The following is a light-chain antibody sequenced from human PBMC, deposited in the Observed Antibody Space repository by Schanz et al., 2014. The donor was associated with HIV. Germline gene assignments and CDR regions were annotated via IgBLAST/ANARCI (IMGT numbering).Light chain of an antibody. CDR2: DAS. V-gene: IGKV3-20*01. CDR3: QQYGGSPKT. Sequence: EIVLTQSPATLSLSPGERATLSCRASQSVSDNYLAWYQQRPGQAPRLLIYDASSRATGIPDRFSGSGSGTDFSLTISRLEPEDFAVYYCQQYGGSPKTFGQGTKLEIK. J-gene: IGKJ2*01. CDR1: QSVSDNY.